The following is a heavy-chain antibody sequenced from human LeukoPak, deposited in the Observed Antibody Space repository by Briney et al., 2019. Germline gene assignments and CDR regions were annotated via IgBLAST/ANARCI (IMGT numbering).Heavy chain of an antibody. CDR3: ARVHGSGSYFSDY. CDR2: IKQDGSEK. J-gene: IGHJ4*02. V-gene: IGHV3-7*04. CDR1: GFTFSSYW. D-gene: IGHD3-10*01. Sequence: GGSLRLSCAASGFTFSSYWMSWVRQAPGKGLEWVANIKQDGSEKYYVDSVKGRLTISRDNAKNSLYLQMNSLRAEDTAVYYCARVHGSGSYFSDYWGQGTLVTVSS.